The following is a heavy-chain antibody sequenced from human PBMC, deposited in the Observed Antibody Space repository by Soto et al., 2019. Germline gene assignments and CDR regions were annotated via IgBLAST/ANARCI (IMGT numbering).Heavy chain of an antibody. CDR1: GGSISSGVYY. CDR3: ASSVYDRDAFDI. Sequence: SETLSLTCTVSGGSISSGVYYWSWIRQHPGKGLEWIGYIYYSGSTYYNPSLKSRVTISVDTSKNQFSLKLSSVTAADTAVYYCASSVYDRDAFDIWGQGTMVTVSS. CDR2: IYYSGST. D-gene: IGHD3-22*01. J-gene: IGHJ3*02. V-gene: IGHV4-31*03.